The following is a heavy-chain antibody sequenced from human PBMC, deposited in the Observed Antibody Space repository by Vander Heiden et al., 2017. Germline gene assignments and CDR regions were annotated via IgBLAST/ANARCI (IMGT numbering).Heavy chain of an antibody. CDR3: AREEYYYDSSGYSARGVDP. CDR1: GGSISSGGYY. D-gene: IGHD3-22*01. J-gene: IGHJ5*02. V-gene: IGHV4-31*03. Sequence: QVQLQESGPGLVKPSQTLSLTCTVSGGSISSGGYYWSWIRQHPGKGLEWIGYIYYSGSTYYNPSLKSRVTISVDTSKNQFSLKLSSVTAADTAVYYCAREEYYYDSSGYSARGVDPWGQGTLVTVSS. CDR2: IYYSGST.